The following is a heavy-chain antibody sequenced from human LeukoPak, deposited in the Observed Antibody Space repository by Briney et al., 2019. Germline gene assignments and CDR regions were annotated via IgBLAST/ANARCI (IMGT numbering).Heavy chain of an antibody. V-gene: IGHV3-33*01. CDR2: IWYDGSNK. D-gene: IGHD3-10*02. CDR3: ARDNVHYYFDY. J-gene: IGHJ4*02. Sequence: GGSLRLSCAASGFTFSSYGMHWVSQAPGKGLEWVAVIWYDGSNKYYADSVKGRFTISRDNSKNTLYLQMNSLRAEDTAVYYCARDNVHYYFDYWGQGTLVTVSS. CDR1: GFTFSSYG.